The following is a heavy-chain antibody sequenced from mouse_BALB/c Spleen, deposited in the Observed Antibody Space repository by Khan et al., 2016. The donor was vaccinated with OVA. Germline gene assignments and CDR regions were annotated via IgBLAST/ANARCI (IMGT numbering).Heavy chain of an antibody. D-gene: IGHD1-1*01. V-gene: IGHV5-17*02. CDR1: GFTFSSYG. CDR2: ISGDSTTI. CDR3: ATSYFYGYYFDY. Sequence: EVKLVESGGGLVQPGGSRKLSCAASGFTFSSYGVHWVRQAPERGLEWVAYISGDSTTIYYAATVKGRFTISRDNPKNILLLQMTSQTSETTAKYYCATSYFYGYYFDYWGPGTTLTVSS. J-gene: IGHJ2*01.